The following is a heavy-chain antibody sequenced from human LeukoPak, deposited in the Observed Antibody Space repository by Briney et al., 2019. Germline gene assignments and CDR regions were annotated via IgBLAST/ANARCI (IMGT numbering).Heavy chain of an antibody. V-gene: IGHV3-30-3*01. D-gene: IGHD4-17*01. Sequence: GGSLRLSCAASGFTFSSYAIHWVRQAPGKGLEWVAVISYDGSNKYYADSVKGRFTISRDNSKNTLYLQMNSVRAEDTAVYYCARDRGLTTSGGLGMDVWGQGTTVTVSS. CDR3: ARDRGLTTSGGLGMDV. CDR2: ISYDGSNK. J-gene: IGHJ6*02. CDR1: GFTFSSYA.